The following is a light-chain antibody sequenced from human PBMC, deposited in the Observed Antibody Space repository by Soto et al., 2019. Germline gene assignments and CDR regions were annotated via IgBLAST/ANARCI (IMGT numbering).Light chain of an antibody. J-gene: IGLJ3*02. CDR3: SSYVSGSTWV. CDR1: SRDVGGYNF. Sequence: QSALTQSASVSGSPGQSITISCTGTSRDVGGYNFVSWYQQHPGKAPKLIIFEVSIRLSGVSDRFSGSKSGNTASLTISGLQAEDEADYYCSSYVSGSTWVFGGGTKVTVL. CDR2: EVS. V-gene: IGLV2-14*01.